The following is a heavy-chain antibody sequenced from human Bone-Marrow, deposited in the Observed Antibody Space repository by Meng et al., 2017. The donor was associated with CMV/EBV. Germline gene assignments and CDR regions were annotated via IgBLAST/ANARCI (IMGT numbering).Heavy chain of an antibody. J-gene: IGHJ5*02. Sequence: YGGSFRGYYWRWLRQPPGKVLEWLGEISHSGSTNYNPSLKSRVTISVDKSKNQFSLKLSSVTAADTAVYYCARDRKDDFWSGYFPLDPWGQGTLVTVSS. CDR1: GGSFRGYY. CDR2: ISHSGST. D-gene: IGHD3-3*01. CDR3: ARDRKDDFWSGYFPLDP. V-gene: IGHV4-34*01.